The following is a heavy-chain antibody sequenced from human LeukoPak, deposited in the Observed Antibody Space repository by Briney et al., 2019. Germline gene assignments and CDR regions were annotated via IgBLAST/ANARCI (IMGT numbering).Heavy chain of an antibody. D-gene: IGHD2-2*01. V-gene: IGHV1-8*03. CDR3: ARGVVPAAIQPLGY. CDR1: GYTFTSYD. CDR2: MNPNSGNT. J-gene: IGHJ4*02. Sequence: ASVKVSCKASGYTFTSYDINWVRQATGQGLEWMGWMNPNSGNTGYAQKFQGRVTITRNTSISTAYMELSSLRSEDTAVYYCARGVVPAAIQPLGYWGQGTLVTVSS.